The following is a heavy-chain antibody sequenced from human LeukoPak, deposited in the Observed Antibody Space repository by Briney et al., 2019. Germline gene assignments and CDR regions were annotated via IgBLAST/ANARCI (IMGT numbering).Heavy chain of an antibody. CDR2: IYYSGST. D-gene: IGHD3-22*01. CDR1: GGSISSYY. CDR3: ARDFYDSSGYYWGYDY. J-gene: IGHJ4*02. V-gene: IGHV4-59*01. Sequence: PSESLSLTCTVSGGSISSYYWSWIRQPPGKGLEWIGYIYYSGSTSYNPSLKSRVTISVDTSKNQFSLKLSSVTAADTAVYYCARDFYDSSGYYWGYDYWGQGTLVTVSS.